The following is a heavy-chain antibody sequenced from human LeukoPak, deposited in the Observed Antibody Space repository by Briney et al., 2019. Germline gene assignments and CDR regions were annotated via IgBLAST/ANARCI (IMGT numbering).Heavy chain of an antibody. CDR3: ARKLRLGGNWFDP. CDR2: IIPISGTT. Sequence: GSSVKVSCKTSVGTFTSYAITWVRQAPGQGVECMGKIIPISGTTNYAQKFQGRVTFTADESTSTAYMELSSLRSEDKALSCCARKLRLGGNWFDPWGQGTLVTVSS. D-gene: IGHD1-26*01. V-gene: IGHV1-69*15. CDR1: VGTFTSYA. J-gene: IGHJ5*02.